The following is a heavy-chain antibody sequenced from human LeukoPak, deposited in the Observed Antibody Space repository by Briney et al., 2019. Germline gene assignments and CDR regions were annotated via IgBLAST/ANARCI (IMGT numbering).Heavy chain of an antibody. D-gene: IGHD3-10*01. V-gene: IGHV3-23*01. CDR3: AKSPYGLGTYAIAGDY. Sequence: PGGSLRLSCAASGFTFSSYAMSWVRQAPGQALECFSAISGTGSSTYSADSVKGRFTIPRDNLKNTLYLQMNTLRAEDTAVYYCAKSPYGLGTYAIAGDYWGQGTLVTVSS. CDR2: ISGTGSST. CDR1: GFTFSSYA. J-gene: IGHJ4*02.